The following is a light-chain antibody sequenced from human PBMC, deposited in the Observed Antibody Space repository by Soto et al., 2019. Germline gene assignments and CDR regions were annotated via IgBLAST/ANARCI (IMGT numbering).Light chain of an antibody. Sequence: DIRMTQSPSSLSASLGDRVTITCPASQTIGLYLNWYQQKPGKTPDLLIYKASNLERGVPSRFSGSGSGTDCNLSISSLQPEDSATYYSQQGFILPLPFGGGTKVEI. CDR2: KAS. CDR1: QTIGLY. J-gene: IGKJ4*01. V-gene: IGKV1-39*01. CDR3: QQGFILPLP.